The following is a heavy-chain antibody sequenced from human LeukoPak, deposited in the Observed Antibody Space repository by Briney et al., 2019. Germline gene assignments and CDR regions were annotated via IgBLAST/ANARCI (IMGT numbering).Heavy chain of an antibody. CDR2: IIPIFGTA. CDR1: GGTFSSYA. J-gene: IGHJ6*03. Sequence: ASVKVSCKASGGTFSSYAISWVRQAPGQGLEWMGGIIPIFGTANYAQKFQGGVTITADKSTSTAYMELSSLRSEDTAVYYCARGQLWFGELSAYYYMDVWGKGTTVTISS. CDR3: ARGQLWFGELSAYYYMDV. V-gene: IGHV1-69*06. D-gene: IGHD3-10*01.